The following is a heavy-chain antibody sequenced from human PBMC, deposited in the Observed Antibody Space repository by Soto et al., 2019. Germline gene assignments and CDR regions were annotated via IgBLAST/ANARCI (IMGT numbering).Heavy chain of an antibody. D-gene: IGHD1-20*01. Sequence: SETLSLTCTVSGASISVHSYYWTWIRQPPGKGLEWIGSSYYSGTTYFNPSLKSRATISVDTSKNQFSLRLTSVTAADTAICYCTRRYNWNDKYFDPWGPGALVTVSS. V-gene: IGHV4-39*01. CDR2: SYYSGTT. CDR3: TRRYNWNDKYFDP. CDR1: GASISVHSYY. J-gene: IGHJ5*02.